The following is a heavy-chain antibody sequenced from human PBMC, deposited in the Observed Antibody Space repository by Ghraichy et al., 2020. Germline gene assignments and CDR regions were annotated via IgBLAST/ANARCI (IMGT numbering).Heavy chain of an antibody. D-gene: IGHD6-6*01. Sequence: SETLSLTCTVSGGSISSYYWSWIRQPPGKGLEWIGYIYYSGSTNYNPSLKSRVTISVDTSKNQFSLKLSSLTAADTAVYYCARGEGIAARPHYYYYGMDVWSQGTTVTVSS. V-gene: IGHV4-59*01. CDR2: IYYSGST. CDR1: GGSISSYY. J-gene: IGHJ6*02. CDR3: ARGEGIAARPHYYYYGMDV.